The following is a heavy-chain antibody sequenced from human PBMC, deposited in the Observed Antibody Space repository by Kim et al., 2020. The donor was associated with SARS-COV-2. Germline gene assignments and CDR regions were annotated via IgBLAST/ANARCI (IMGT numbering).Heavy chain of an antibody. CDR1: GGTFSSYA. D-gene: IGHD6-19*01. CDR3: ARDREAVAGYFDY. V-gene: IGHV1-69*04. Sequence: SVKVSCKASGGTFSSYAISWVRQAPGQGLEWMGRIIPILGIANYAQKFQGRVTITADKSTSTAYMELSSLRSEDTAVYYCARDREAVAGYFDYWGQGTLVTVSS. J-gene: IGHJ4*02. CDR2: IIPILGIA.